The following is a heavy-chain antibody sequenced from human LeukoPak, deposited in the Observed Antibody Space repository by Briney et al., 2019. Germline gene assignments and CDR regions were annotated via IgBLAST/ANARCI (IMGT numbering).Heavy chain of an antibody. CDR2: IHYSGNT. D-gene: IGHD3-10*01. CDR3: ARGEEAITMLRGLKPGYYFDY. Sequence: PSETLSLTCTVSGGSITNYYWSWIRQPPGKGLEWIGYIHYSGNTKYKSSLKSRVTISVDTSKNQFSLKLNSVTAADTAVYYCARGEEAITMLRGLKPGYYFDYWGQGTLVTVSS. J-gene: IGHJ4*02. V-gene: IGHV4-59*01. CDR1: GGSITNYY.